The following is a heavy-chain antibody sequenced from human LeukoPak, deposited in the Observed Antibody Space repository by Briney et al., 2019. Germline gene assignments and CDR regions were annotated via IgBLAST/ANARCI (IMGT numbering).Heavy chain of an antibody. Sequence: ASVKVSCEASGYTFTSYAMNWVRQAPGQGLEWMGWINTNTGNPTYAQGFTGRFVFSLDTSVSTAYLQISSLKAEDTAVYYCARGGYCSSTSCYVGSYYYYMDVWGKGTTVTVSS. J-gene: IGHJ6*03. CDR2: INTNTGNP. CDR1: GYTFTSYA. CDR3: ARGGYCSSTSCYVGSYYYYMDV. D-gene: IGHD2-2*01. V-gene: IGHV7-4-1*02.